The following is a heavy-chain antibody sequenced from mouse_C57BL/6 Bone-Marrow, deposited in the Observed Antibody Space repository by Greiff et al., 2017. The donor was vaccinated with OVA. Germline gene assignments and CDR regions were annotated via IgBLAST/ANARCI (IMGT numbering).Heavy chain of an antibody. V-gene: IGHV1-26*01. J-gene: IGHJ2*01. CDR3: ARWYYGSSLSYY. D-gene: IGHD1-1*01. CDR1: GYTFTDYY. Sequence: VQLKQSGPELVKPGASVKISCKASGYTFTDYYMNWVKQSHGKSLEWIGDINPNNGGTSYNQKFKGKATLTVDKSSSTAYMELRSLTSEDSAVYYCARWYYGSSLSYYWGQGTTLTVSS. CDR2: INPNNGGT.